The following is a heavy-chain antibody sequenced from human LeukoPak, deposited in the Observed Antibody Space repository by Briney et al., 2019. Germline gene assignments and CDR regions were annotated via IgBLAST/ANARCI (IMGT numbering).Heavy chain of an antibody. J-gene: IGHJ4*02. CDR1: GYTFTSYG. CDR3: ARVGGSGSYFGTLGY. D-gene: IGHD1-26*01. Sequence: ASVKVSCKASGYTFTSYGISWVRQAPGQGLEWMGWINPNSGGTNYAQKFQGRVTMTRDTSISTAYMELSRLRSDDTAVYYCARVGGSGSYFGTLGYWGQGTLVTVSS. V-gene: IGHV1-2*02. CDR2: INPNSGGT.